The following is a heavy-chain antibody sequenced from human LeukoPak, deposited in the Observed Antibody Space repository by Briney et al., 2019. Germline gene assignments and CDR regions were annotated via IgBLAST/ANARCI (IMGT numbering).Heavy chain of an antibody. D-gene: IGHD5-12*01. CDR1: GGTFSSYA. J-gene: IGHJ6*03. CDR2: IIPIFGTA. CDR3: ARVLHGYSGYGRGLYYMDV. V-gene: IGHV1-69*06. Sequence: SVKVSCKASGGTFSSYAISWVRQAPGQGLEWMGGIIPIFGTANYAQKFQGRVTITADKSTSTAYMELSSLRSEDTAVYYCARVLHGYSGYGRGLYYMDVWGKGTTVTVSS.